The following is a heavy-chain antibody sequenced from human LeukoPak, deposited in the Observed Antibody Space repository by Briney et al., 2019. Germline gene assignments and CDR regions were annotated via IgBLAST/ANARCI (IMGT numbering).Heavy chain of an antibody. CDR2: INPSGGST. CDR1: GYTFTSYY. CDR3: ARDIAAAGSGRRYFDY. Sequence: ASVKVSCKASGYTFTSYYMHWVRQAPGQGLEWMGIINPSGGSTTYAQKFQGRVTMTRDTSTSTVYMELSSLRSEDTAVYYCARDIAAAGSGRRYFDYWGQGTLVTVSS. D-gene: IGHD6-13*01. V-gene: IGHV1-46*01. J-gene: IGHJ4*02.